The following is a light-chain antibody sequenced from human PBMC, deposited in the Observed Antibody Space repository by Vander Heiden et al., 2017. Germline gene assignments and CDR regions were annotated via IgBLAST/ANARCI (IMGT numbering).Light chain of an antibody. Sequence: EIVLTSSPATLAWSPGEIATLACRANQSVSSYLAWYQQKPGQAPMLLIYNSSNGATCIPARFSCSTSFTFFTLTIRSLEPEDFSFYHCHKRRNTFGGGTKVEIK. J-gene: IGKJ4*01. CDR2: NSS. CDR1: QSVSSY. V-gene: IGKV3-11*01. CDR3: HKRRNT.